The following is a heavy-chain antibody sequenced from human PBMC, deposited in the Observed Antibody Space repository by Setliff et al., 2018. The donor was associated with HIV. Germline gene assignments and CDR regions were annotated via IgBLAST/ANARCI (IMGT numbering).Heavy chain of an antibody. Sequence: PGGSLRLSCAASGFTFATYAMNWVRQAPGKGLEWVSGILGGENDPTYYENSVMGRFIISRDNSKNTLYLQMNSLRAEDTAVYYCAKGEVFAYYYDSSGLFDIWGQGTMVTVSS. CDR1: GFTFATYA. J-gene: IGHJ3*02. V-gene: IGHV3-23*01. D-gene: IGHD3-22*01. CDR2: ILGGENDPT. CDR3: AKGEVFAYYYDSSGLFDI.